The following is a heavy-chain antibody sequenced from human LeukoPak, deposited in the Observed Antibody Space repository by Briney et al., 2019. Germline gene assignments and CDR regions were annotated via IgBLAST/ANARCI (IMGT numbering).Heavy chain of an antibody. CDR2: INKDVSRI. V-gene: IGHV3-7*01. CDR1: GFTFSSYS. CDR3: ARLKDDVTKFDY. J-gene: IGHJ4*02. D-gene: IGHD2-8*01. Sequence: GGSLRLSCAASGFTFSSYSMHWVRQAPGRGLEWVASINKDVSRIHYVDSVKGRFTISRDNAKNSVFLQMNSLRVEDTAVYYCARLKDDVTKFDYWGQGTLVTVSS.